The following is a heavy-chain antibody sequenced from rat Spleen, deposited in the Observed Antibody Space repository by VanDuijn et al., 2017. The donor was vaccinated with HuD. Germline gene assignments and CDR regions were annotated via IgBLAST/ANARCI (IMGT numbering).Heavy chain of an antibody. V-gene: IGHV5-20*01. CDR2: ISFDGSTT. D-gene: IGHD1-10*01. Sequence: EVQLVESGGGLVQPGRSMKLSCAVSGFTFSNYDMAWVRQAPTKGPEWVASISFDGSTTYYRDSVKGRFTISRDNTKSTLYLQMTSLRSEDTATYCCTTENYWFAYWGQGTLVTVSS. J-gene: IGHJ3*01. CDR1: GFTFSNYD. CDR3: TTENYWFAY.